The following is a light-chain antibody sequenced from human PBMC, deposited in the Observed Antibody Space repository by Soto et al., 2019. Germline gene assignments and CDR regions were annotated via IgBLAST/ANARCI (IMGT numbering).Light chain of an antibody. J-gene: IGLJ1*01. CDR2: DVT. Sequence: LTQPRSVSGSPGQSVAISCTGTSSDVGGYNYVSWYQQHPGKAPKLIIYDVTKRPSGVPDRFSGSSSGNTASLTISGLQAEDEADYFCCSYAGSYSYVFGTGTKVTVL. CDR3: CSYAGSYSYV. CDR1: SSDVGGYNY. V-gene: IGLV2-11*01.